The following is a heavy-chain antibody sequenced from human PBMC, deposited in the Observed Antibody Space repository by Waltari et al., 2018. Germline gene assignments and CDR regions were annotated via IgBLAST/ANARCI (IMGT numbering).Heavy chain of an antibody. CDR2: IYYSGST. Sequence: QLQLQESGPGLVKPSETLSLTCTVSGGSISSSSYYWGWIHQPPGKGLEWIGSIYYSGSTYYHPSLKSRVTISVDTSKNQFSLKLSSVTAADTAVYYCARDRGDGYNPLFDYWGQGTLVTVSS. V-gene: IGHV4-39*07. J-gene: IGHJ4*02. D-gene: IGHD5-12*01. CDR1: GGSISSSSYY. CDR3: ARDRGDGYNPLFDY.